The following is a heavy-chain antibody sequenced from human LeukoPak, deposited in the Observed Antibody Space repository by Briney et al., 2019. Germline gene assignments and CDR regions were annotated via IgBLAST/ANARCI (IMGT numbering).Heavy chain of an antibody. CDR2: IYYSGSS. J-gene: IGHJ4*02. CDR3: ARGYITMVRGVIHYFDY. Sequence: SETLSLTCTVSGGSINNGGYYWSWIRQHPGKGLEWIGYIYYSGSSYYNPSLRSRVTISVDTSKNQFSLKLSSVTAADTAVYYCARGYITMVRGVIHYFDYWGQGSLVTVSS. CDR1: GGSINNGGYY. D-gene: IGHD3-10*01. V-gene: IGHV4-31*03.